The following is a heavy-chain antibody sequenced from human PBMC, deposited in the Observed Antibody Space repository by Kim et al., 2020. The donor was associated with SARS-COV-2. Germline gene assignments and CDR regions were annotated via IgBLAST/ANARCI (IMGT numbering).Heavy chain of an antibody. D-gene: IGHD2-2*01. CDR3: ARADGYCSSTSCHDSWFDP. V-gene: IGHV4-39*07. CDR1: GGSISSSSYY. Sequence: SETLSLTCTVSGGSISSSSYYWGWIRQPPGKGLEWIGSIYYSGSTYYNPSLKSRVTISVDTSKNQFSLKLSSVTAADTAVYYCARADGYCSSTSCHDSWFDPWGQGTLVTVSS. J-gene: IGHJ5*02. CDR2: IYYSGST.